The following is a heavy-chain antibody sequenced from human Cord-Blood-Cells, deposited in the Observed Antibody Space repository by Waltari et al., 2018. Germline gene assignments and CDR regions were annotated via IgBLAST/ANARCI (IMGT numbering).Heavy chain of an antibody. Sequence: QVTLRESGPALVKPTQTLTLTCTFSGFSLSTSGMCLSWISHPPGKALEWLALIDWDDDKYYSTSLKTRLTISKDTSKNQVVLTMTNMDPVDTATYYCARIVRYSSSYYYYGMDVWGQGTTVTVSS. D-gene: IGHD6-6*01. V-gene: IGHV2-70*01. CDR2: IDWDDDK. J-gene: IGHJ6*02. CDR1: GFSLSTSGMC. CDR3: ARIVRYSSSYYYYGMDV.